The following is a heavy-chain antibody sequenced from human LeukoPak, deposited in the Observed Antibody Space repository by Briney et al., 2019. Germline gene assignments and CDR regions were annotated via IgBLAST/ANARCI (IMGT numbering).Heavy chain of an antibody. CDR3: AREYYGSGSSYYFDY. V-gene: IGHV3-21*01. CDR2: ISSSSSYI. Sequence: GGSLRLSCAASGFTFSSYSMNWVRQAPGKGLEWVSSISSSSSYIYYADSVKGRFTISRDNAKNSLYLQMNSLRAEDTAVYYCAREYYGSGSSYYFDYWGQGTLVTVSS. D-gene: IGHD3-10*01. CDR1: GFTFSSYS. J-gene: IGHJ4*02.